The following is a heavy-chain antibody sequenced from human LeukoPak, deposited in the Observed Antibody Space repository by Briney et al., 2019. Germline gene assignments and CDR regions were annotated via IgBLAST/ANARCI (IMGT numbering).Heavy chain of an antibody. CDR1: GYTFTSYD. J-gene: IGHJ4*02. CDR2: MNPNSGNT. Sequence: EASVKVSCKASGYTFTSYDINWVRQATGQGLEWMRWMNPNSGNTGYAQKFQGRVTITRNTSISTAYMELSSLRSEDTAVYYCARGIPLVQGSFDYWGQGTLVNVSS. D-gene: IGHD6-6*01. CDR3: ARGIPLVQGSFDY. V-gene: IGHV1-8*03.